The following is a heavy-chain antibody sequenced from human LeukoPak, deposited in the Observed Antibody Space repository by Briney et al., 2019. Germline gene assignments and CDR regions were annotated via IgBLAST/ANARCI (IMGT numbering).Heavy chain of an antibody. Sequence: GGSLRLSCAASGFTFSSYWMSLVRQAAGKGLEWAANIKQDGSEKYYVDSVKGRFTISRDNAKNSLYLQMNSLRAEDTAVYYCAGGLRFLEWLPPYWGQGTLVTVSS. V-gene: IGHV3-7*01. D-gene: IGHD3-3*01. CDR3: AGGLRFLEWLPPY. CDR1: GFTFSSYW. CDR2: IKQDGSEK. J-gene: IGHJ4*02.